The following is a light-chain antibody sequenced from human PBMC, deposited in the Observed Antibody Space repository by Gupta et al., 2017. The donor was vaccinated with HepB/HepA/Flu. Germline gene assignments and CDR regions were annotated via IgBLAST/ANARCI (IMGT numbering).Light chain of an antibody. CDR2: WAS. CDR1: QSILYSPNNKNN. V-gene: IGKV4-1*01. J-gene: IGKJ1*01. Sequence: DLVMPQSPDSLAVSLGERATINCKSSQSILYSPNNKNNLAWYQQKPGQPTKLLIYWASTRESGVPDRVRGSGSGTEFTLNIRRLKAEDVAVYYGQPYYRPLTCTFGQGTKVDIK. CDR3: QPYYRPLTCT.